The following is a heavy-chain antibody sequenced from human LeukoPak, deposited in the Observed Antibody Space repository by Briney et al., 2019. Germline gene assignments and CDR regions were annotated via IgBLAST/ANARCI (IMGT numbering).Heavy chain of an antibody. CDR3: ARMAYYYDSSGYYAISYFDY. CDR2: IDWDDDK. V-gene: IGHV2-70*04. CDR1: GFSLSTSGMR. J-gene: IGHJ4*02. D-gene: IGHD3-22*01. Sequence: SGPALVKPTQTLTLTCTFSGFSLSTSGMRVSLIRQPPGKALEWLARIDWDDDKFYSTSLKTRLTISKDTSKNQVVLTMTNMDPVDTATYYCARMAYYYDSSGYYAISYFDYWGQGTLVTVSS.